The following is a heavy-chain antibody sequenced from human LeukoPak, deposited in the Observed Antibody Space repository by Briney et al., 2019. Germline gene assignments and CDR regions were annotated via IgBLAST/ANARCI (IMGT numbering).Heavy chain of an antibody. CDR3: ARQLNRYYYDSSGYPDY. CDR1: GGSISSYY. D-gene: IGHD3-22*01. CDR2: IYYSGST. J-gene: IGHJ4*02. Sequence: SETLSLTCTVSGGSISSYYWSWIRQPPGKGLEWIGYIYYSGSTNYNPSLKSRVTISVDTYKNQFSLKLSSVTAADTAVYYCARQLNRYYYDSSGYPDYWGQGTLVTVSS. V-gene: IGHV4-59*08.